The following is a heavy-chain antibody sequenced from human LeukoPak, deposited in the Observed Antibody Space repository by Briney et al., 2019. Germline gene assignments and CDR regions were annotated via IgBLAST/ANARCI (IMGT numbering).Heavy chain of an antibody. CDR1: GGSFSGYY. CDR3: ARGGGYCSSTSCHTRSLYYDY. CDR2: INHSGST. Sequence: TSETLSLTCAVYGGSFSGYYWSWIRQPPGKGLEWIGEINHSGSTNYNPSLKSRVTISVDTSKNQFSLKLSSVTAADTAVYYCARGGGYCSSTSCHTRSLYYDYWGQGTLVTVSS. V-gene: IGHV4-34*01. D-gene: IGHD2-2*02. J-gene: IGHJ4*02.